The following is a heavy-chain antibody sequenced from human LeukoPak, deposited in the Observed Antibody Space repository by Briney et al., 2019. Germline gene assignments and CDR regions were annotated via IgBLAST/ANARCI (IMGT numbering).Heavy chain of an antibody. CDR3: AKGPNRSYYYDSSGYSDY. Sequence: GGTLRLSCAASRFTFSSLGMRWVSQAPGKGLEWVSAISGSGGSTYYADSVKGRFTISRDNSKNTLYLQMNSLRAEDTAVYYCAKGPNRSYYYDSSGYSDYWGEGTLVTVHS. D-gene: IGHD3-22*01. J-gene: IGHJ4*02. V-gene: IGHV3-23*01. CDR2: ISGSGGST. CDR1: RFTFSSLG.